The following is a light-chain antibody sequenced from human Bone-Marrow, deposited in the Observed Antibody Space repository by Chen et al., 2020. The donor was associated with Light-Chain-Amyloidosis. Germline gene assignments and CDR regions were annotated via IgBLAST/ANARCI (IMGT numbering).Light chain of an antibody. CDR1: QSVSSN. V-gene: IGKV3-15*01. CDR3: QQYNDWPSWT. Sequence: EIVMTQSPATLSVSPGERATLSCRSSQSVSSNLAWYQREPGQAPRLLVYGASTRATGIPARFSVSGSGTGFTRAISSLQSEDFAVYYCQQYNDWPSWTFGQGTKVEIK. J-gene: IGKJ1*01. CDR2: GAS.